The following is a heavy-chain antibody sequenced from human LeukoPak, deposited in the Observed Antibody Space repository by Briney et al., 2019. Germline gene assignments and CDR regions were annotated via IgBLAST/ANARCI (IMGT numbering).Heavy chain of an antibody. V-gene: IGHV3-33*01. J-gene: IGHJ6*02. CDR1: GFTFSSYG. CDR2: IWYDGSNK. D-gene: IGHD6-19*01. CDR3: ARDPGSGYSSGWYLGYYYYYGMDV. Sequence: GGSLRLSCAASGFTFSSYGMHWVRQAPGKGLEWVAVIWYDGSNKYYADSVKGRFTISRDNSKNTLYLQMNSLRAEDTAVYYCARDPGSGYSSGWYLGYYYYYGMDVWGQRTTVTVSS.